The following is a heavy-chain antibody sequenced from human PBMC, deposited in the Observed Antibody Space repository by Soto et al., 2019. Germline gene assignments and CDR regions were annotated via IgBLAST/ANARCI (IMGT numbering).Heavy chain of an antibody. J-gene: IGHJ4*02. Sequence: AGGSLRLSCVDSGFTLSRYSMIWVRQAPGKGLEWVSSISPSGDATYYADYVKGRFSISGDNPKNTMYLQMNSLRAEDTAVYYCATLDPGYCSSASCRDFDYWGQGTLVTVSS. CDR3: ATLDPGYCSSASCRDFDY. D-gene: IGHD2-2*01. CDR1: GFTLSRYS. V-gene: IGHV3-23*01. CDR2: ISPSGDAT.